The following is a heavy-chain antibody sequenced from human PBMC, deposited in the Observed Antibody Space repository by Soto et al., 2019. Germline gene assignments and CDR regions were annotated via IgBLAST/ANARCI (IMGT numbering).Heavy chain of an antibody. Sequence: GGSLRLSCAASGFTFSSYWMSWVRQAPGKGLEWVANIKEDGSEKYYVDSVKGRFTISRDNAKNSLHLQLNSLRAEDTAVYYCASSPYPSYYFYGLDVWGQGTTVTVSS. CDR1: GFTFSSYW. J-gene: IGHJ6*02. CDR2: IKEDGSEK. V-gene: IGHV3-7*03. CDR3: ASSPYPSYYFYGLDV.